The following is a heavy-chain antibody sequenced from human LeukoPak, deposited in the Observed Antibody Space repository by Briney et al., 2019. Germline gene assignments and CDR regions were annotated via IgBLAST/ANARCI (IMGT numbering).Heavy chain of an antibody. J-gene: IGHJ6*03. CDR1: GGSFSGYY. V-gene: IGHV4-59*10. CDR2: IYTSGST. D-gene: IGHD3-10*01. Sequence: PSETLSLTCAVYGGSFSGYYWSWIRQPAGKGLEWIGRIYTSGSTNYNPSLKSRVTISVDTSKNQFSLKLSSVTAADTAVYYCARGTEFYYYYMDVWGKGTTVTVSS. CDR3: ARGTEFYYYYMDV.